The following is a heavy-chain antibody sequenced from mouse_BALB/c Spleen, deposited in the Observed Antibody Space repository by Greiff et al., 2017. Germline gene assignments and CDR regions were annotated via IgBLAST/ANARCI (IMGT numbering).Heavy chain of an antibody. V-gene: IGHV14-3*02. CDR1: GFNIKDTY. CDR3: ARSDSSGYGFAY. D-gene: IGHD3-2*01. J-gene: IGHJ3*01. Sequence: DVQLQESGAELVKPGASVKLSCTASGFNIKDTYMHWVKQRPEQGLEWIGRIDPANGNTKYDPKFQGKATITADTSSNTAYLQLSSLTSEDTAVYYCARSDSSGYGFAYWGQGTLVTVSA. CDR2: IDPANGNT.